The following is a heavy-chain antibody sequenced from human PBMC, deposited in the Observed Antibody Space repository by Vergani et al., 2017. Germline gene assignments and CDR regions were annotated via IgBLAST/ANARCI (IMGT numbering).Heavy chain of an antibody. CDR2: ISSSSSYT. CDR1: GFTFSDYY. V-gene: IGHV3-11*06. J-gene: IGHJ3*02. CDR3: ARDFPYYYDSSGYYLGDAFDI. D-gene: IGHD3-22*01. Sequence: QVQLVESGGGLVKPGGSLRLSCAASGFTFSDYYMSWIRQAPGKGLEWVSYISSSSSYTNYADSVKGRFTISSDNAKNSLYLQMNSLRDEDTAVYYCARDFPYYYDSSGYYLGDAFDIWGQGTMVTVSS.